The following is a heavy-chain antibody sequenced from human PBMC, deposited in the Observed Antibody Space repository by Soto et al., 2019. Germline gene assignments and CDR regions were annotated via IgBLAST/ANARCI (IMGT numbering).Heavy chain of an antibody. V-gene: IGHV5-51*01. Sequence: GESLKISCKGSGYSFTSYWIGWVRQMPGKGLEWMGIIYPGDSDTRYSPSFQGQVTISADKSISTAYLQWSSLKASDTAMYYCARHFPRGAILTYYCYGMDVWGQGTTVIVSS. D-gene: IGHD3-9*01. CDR1: GYSFTSYW. CDR2: IYPGDSDT. CDR3: ARHFPRGAILTYYCYGMDV. J-gene: IGHJ6*01.